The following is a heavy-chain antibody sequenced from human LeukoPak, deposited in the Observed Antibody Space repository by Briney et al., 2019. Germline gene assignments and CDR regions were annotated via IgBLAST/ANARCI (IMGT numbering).Heavy chain of an antibody. Sequence: ASVKVSCKASGYTFTGYYMHWVRQAPGQGLEWMGWISAYNGNTNYAQKLQGRVTMTTDTSTSTAYMELRSLRSDDTAVYYCARSRIVVDPLDYWGQGTLVTVSS. J-gene: IGHJ4*02. V-gene: IGHV1-18*04. D-gene: IGHD3-22*01. CDR1: GYTFTGYY. CDR2: ISAYNGNT. CDR3: ARSRIVVDPLDY.